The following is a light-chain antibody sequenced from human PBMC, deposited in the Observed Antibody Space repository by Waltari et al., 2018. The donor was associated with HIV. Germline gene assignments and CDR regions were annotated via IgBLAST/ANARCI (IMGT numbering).Light chain of an antibody. CDR3: QQYYGTPLT. CDR2: WAS. J-gene: IGKJ4*01. CDR1: RTLLYHGDNKNY. V-gene: IGKV4-1*01. Sequence: DIVVTQSPDSLAVSLGEKATIKCRSSRTLLYHGDNKNYVSWYQKKQGKPPKLLISWASVRESGVPDRFTGGGSGTDFTLNINNLQAEDVAVYYCQQYYGTPLTFGGGTKIEIK.